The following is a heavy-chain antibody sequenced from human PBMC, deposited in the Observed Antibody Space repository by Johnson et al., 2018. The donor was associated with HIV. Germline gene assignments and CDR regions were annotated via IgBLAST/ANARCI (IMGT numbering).Heavy chain of an antibody. D-gene: IGHD2-21*02. J-gene: IGHJ3*02. CDR2: INWNGGST. V-gene: IGHV3-20*04. Sequence: VQLVESGGGLVQRGGSLRLSCAASGFTFDDYGMSWVRQGPGKGLEWVSGINWNGGSTGYADSVKGRFTISRDNSKNTLYLQMNSLRAEDTAVYYCAKDKAVVTALYDAFDIWGQGTMVTVSS. CDR3: AKDKAVVTALYDAFDI. CDR1: GFTFDDYG.